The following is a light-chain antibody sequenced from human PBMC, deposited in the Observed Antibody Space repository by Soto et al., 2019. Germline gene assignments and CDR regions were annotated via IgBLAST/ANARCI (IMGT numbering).Light chain of an antibody. CDR2: DAS. CDR1: RDISNY. Sequence: DIQMTQSPSSLSASVGDRVTITCQASRDISNYLNWYQQKPGNAPNLLIYDASSLQSGVPSRFSGSGSGTDFTFTISSLQPEDFATYFCQQYVDLPFTFGPG. J-gene: IGKJ3*01. V-gene: IGKV1-33*01. CDR3: QQYVDLPFT.